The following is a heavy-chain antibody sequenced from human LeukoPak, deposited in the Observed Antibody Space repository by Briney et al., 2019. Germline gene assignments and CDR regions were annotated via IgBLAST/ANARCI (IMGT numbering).Heavy chain of an antibody. Sequence: SETLSLTCTVSGGSVSSSDYYWSWIRQSPAKGLEWIGYIYHTGSNIYNPSLKSRVTMSVDSSKNRFSLEMTSVIAADTAVYYCARAGGSYADFDYWGQGTLVTVSS. CDR1: GGSVSSSDYY. D-gene: IGHD1-26*01. CDR3: ARAGGSYADFDY. V-gene: IGHV4-61*08. CDR2: IYHTGSN. J-gene: IGHJ4*02.